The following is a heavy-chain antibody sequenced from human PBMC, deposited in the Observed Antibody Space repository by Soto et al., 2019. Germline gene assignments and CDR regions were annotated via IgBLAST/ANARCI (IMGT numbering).Heavy chain of an antibody. J-gene: IGHJ6*02. V-gene: IGHV4-4*02. D-gene: IGHD6-13*01. CDR1: GGSISSSNW. Sequence: PSETLSLTCAVSGGSISSSNWWSWVRQPPGKGLEWIGEIYHSGSTNYNPSLKSRVTISVDKSKNQFSLKLSSVTAADTAVYYCASRGPPARYSSSWYPLDYYGMDVWGQGTTVTVSS. CDR2: IYHSGST. CDR3: ASRGPPARYSSSWYPLDYYGMDV.